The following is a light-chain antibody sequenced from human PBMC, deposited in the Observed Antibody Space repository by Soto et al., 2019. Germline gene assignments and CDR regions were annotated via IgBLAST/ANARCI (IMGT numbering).Light chain of an antibody. V-gene: IGKV2-30*01. Sequence: VLTQSPLSLSVTLGQPASISCRSSQSLVYSDGNTYLNWFHQRPGQSPRRLIYKVSKRDSGVPDRFSGSGSGTDFTLSIRRVEADDVGVFYCMQGISFRFGQGTKVDIK. CDR2: KVS. CDR1: QSLVYSDGNTY. CDR3: MQGISFR. J-gene: IGKJ1*01.